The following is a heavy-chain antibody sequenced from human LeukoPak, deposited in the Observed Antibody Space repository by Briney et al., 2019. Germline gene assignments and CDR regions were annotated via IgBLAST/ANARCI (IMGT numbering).Heavy chain of an antibody. CDR2: INPSGGST. D-gene: IGHD1-26*01. V-gene: IGHV1-46*01. Sequence: GASVKVSCKASGYTFTSCYMHWVRQAPGQGLEWMGIINPSGGSTSYAQKFQGRVTMTRDTSTSTVYMELSSLRSEDTAVYYCARYREPHYFDYWGQGTLVTVSS. CDR1: GYTFTSCY. J-gene: IGHJ4*02. CDR3: ARYREPHYFDY.